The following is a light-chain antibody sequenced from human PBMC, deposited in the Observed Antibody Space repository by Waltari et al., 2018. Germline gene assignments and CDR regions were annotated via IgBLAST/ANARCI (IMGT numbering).Light chain of an antibody. CDR2: AAS. Sequence: DIQITHSPSSLSASAGDTVPITCRASQGINTYLNWYQQKPGKPPKRLIFAASSLESGVPSRFSGSGSGTDFILTISSLQPEDFATYYCLQYNSHPYSFGQGTKVEIK. CDR3: LQYNSHPYS. CDR1: QGINTY. V-gene: IGKV1-17*01. J-gene: IGKJ2*03.